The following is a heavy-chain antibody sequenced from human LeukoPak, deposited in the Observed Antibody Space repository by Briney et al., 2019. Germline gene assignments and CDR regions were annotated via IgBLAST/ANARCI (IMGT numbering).Heavy chain of an antibody. CDR1: GYSFTSYW. D-gene: IGHD3-3*01. CDR2: IYPGDSDT. CDR3: ARLGSEYYDFWSGYYPTSNWFDP. J-gene: IGHJ5*02. Sequence: PGESLKISCKGSGYSFTSYWIGWVRQMPGKGPEWMGIIYPGDSDTRYSPSFQGQVTISADKSISTAYLQWSSLKASDTAMYYCARLGSEYYDFWSGYYPTSNWFDPWGQGTLVTVSS. V-gene: IGHV5-51*01.